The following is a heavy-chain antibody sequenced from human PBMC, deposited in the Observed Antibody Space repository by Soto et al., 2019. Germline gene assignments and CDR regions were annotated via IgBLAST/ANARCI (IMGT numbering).Heavy chain of an antibody. D-gene: IGHD3-10*01. CDR1: RETMRSMG. CDR2: SSGYNGEK. V-gene: IGHV1-18*01. Sequence: VSCKASRETMRSMGVSWVRQAPGQGPEGVGWSSGYNGEKKDTRKVQGRVDMTTKTSTNEAYMEMKSLRSDDTAVYYCARDKMIDDFGLGNLDYWGRGTLVTVSS. J-gene: IGHJ4*01. CDR3: ARDKMIDDFGLGNLDY.